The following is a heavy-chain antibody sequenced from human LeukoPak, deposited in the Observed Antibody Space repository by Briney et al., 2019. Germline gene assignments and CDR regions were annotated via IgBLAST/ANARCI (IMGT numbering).Heavy chain of an antibody. D-gene: IGHD1-26*01. V-gene: IGHV3-21*01. CDR3: ARSTLGARWAFDI. CDR1: GFTFSSYS. J-gene: IGHJ3*02. Sequence: PGGSLRLSCAASGFTFSSYSMTWVRQAPGKGLEWVSSISSSSTYIYYADSVQGRFTISRDNAKNSLYLQMNSLRAEDTAVYFCARSTLGARWAFDIWGQGIMVTVSS. CDR2: ISSSSTYI.